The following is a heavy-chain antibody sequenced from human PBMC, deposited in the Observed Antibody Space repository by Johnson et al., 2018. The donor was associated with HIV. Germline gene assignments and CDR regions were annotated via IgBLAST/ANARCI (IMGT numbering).Heavy chain of an antibody. D-gene: IGHD6-13*01. CDR3: AKWSSSWTDAFDI. V-gene: IGHV3-53*01. CDR1: GFTVSSNY. Sequence: VQLVESGGGLIQPGGSLRLSCAASGFTVSSNYMSWVRQAPGKGLEWVSVIYSGGSTYYADSVKGRFTISRDNSKNTLYLQMNSLRAEDTAVYYCAKWSSSWTDAFDIWGRGTLVTVSS. CDR2: IYSGGST. J-gene: IGHJ3*02.